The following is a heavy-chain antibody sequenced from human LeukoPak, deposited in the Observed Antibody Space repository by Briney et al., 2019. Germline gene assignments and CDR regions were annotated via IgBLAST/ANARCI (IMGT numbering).Heavy chain of an antibody. V-gene: IGHV3-23*01. J-gene: IGHJ4*02. CDR2: ISGSGGST. Sequence: AGGSLRLSCAASGFTFSSYAMSWVRQAPGKRLEWVSAISGSGGSTYYADSVKGRFTISRDNSKNTLYLQMNSLRAEDTAVYYCAKDRDYDFWSGYSESGRFDYWGQGTLVTVSS. CDR3: AKDRDYDFWSGYSESGRFDY. D-gene: IGHD3-3*01. CDR1: GFTFSSYA.